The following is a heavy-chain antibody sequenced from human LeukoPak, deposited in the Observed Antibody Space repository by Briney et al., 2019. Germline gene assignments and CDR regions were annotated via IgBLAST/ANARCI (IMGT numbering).Heavy chain of an antibody. D-gene: IGHD2-21*02. Sequence: ASVRVSCKASGYTFTSYYMHWVRQAPGQGLEWMGIINPSGGRTSYAQKFQGRVTMTRDTSTRTVYMELSSLRSEDTAVYYCASLRSGDYEGFDYWGQGTLVTVSS. J-gene: IGHJ4*02. V-gene: IGHV1-46*01. CDR2: INPSGGRT. CDR1: GYTFTSYY. CDR3: ASLRSGDYEGFDY.